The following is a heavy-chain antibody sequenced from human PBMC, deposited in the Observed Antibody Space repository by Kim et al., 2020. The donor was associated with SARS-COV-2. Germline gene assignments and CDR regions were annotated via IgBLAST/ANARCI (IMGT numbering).Heavy chain of an antibody. CDR2: INPSGGST. D-gene: IGHD1-26*01. J-gene: IGHJ6*02. Sequence: ASVKVSCKASGYNFTSYYMHWVRQAPGQGLEWMGIINPSGGSTSYAQKFQGRVTMTRDTSTSTVYMELSSLRSEDTAVYYCARDAGIVGATFDGMDVWGQGTTFTVSS. CDR3: ARDAGIVGATFDGMDV. CDR1: GYNFTSYY. V-gene: IGHV1-46*01.